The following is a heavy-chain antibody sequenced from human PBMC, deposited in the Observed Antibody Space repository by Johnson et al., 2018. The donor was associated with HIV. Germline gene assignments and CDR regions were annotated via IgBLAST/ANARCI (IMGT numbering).Heavy chain of an antibody. D-gene: IGHD3/OR15-3a*01. V-gene: IGHV3-15*01. CDR1: GFTFSNAW. Sequence: VQLVESGGGLVKPGGSVRLSCAASGFTFSNAWMSWVRQAPGKGLEWVGRIKSKTDGGTTDYAAPVKGSFTISRDDSKNTRCLQMNSLKTDDTGVYYCHDCWTVHGVAIWGQGTVVTVS. J-gene: IGHJ3*02. CDR2: IKSKTDGGTT. CDR3: HDCWTVHGVAI.